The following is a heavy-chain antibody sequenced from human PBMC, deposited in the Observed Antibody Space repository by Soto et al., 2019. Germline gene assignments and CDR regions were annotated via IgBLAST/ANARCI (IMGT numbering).Heavy chain of an antibody. V-gene: IGHV4-59*01. CDR3: ARYRREAVAGYTLDN. Sequence: PSETLSLTCTVSGGPIRSYYWTWIRQPPGKGLEWIGYVYNSGSTNYNPSLKSRVTISEDTSKSQFSLKVNSMTAADTAVYYCARYRREAVAGYTLDNWGQGILVTVSS. D-gene: IGHD6-13*01. CDR2: VYNSGST. CDR1: GGPIRSYY. J-gene: IGHJ4*02.